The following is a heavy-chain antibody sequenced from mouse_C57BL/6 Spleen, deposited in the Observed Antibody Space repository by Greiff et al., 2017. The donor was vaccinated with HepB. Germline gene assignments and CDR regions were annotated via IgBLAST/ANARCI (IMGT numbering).Heavy chain of an antibody. Sequence: EVQLVESGGGLVKPGGSLKLSCAASGFTFSDYGMHWVRQAPEKGLEWVAYISSGSSTIYYADTVKGRFTISRDNAKNTLFLQMTSLRSEDTAMYYCARSDYYGSSGDFDYWGQGTTLTVSS. J-gene: IGHJ2*01. V-gene: IGHV5-17*01. CDR1: GFTFSDYG. CDR2: ISSGSSTI. D-gene: IGHD1-1*01. CDR3: ARSDYYGSSGDFDY.